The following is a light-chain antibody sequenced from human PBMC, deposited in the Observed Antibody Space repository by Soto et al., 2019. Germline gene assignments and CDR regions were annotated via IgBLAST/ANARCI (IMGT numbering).Light chain of an antibody. CDR3: QQYGSSPLT. CDR1: QSVSSSY. J-gene: IGKJ4*01. V-gene: IGKV3-20*01. CDR2: GAS. Sequence: EIVLTQSPGTLSLSPGERATLSCRASQSVSSSYLAWYQQKPGQAPRLLIYGASSRATVIPDRFSGSWSGTDFTLTISRLEPEDFAVYYCQQYGSSPLTFGGGTKVEIK.